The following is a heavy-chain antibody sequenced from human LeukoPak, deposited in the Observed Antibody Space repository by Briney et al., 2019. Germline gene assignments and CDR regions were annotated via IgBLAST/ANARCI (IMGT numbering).Heavy chain of an antibody. D-gene: IGHD2-2*01. CDR2: INHSGST. V-gene: IGHV4-34*01. CDR1: GGSFSGYY. CDR3: ARVKKGYRSSTSCPLRFDP. J-gene: IGHJ5*02. Sequence: PSETLSLTCAVYGGSFSGYYWSWIRQPPGKGLEWIGEINHSGSTNYNPSLKSRVTISVDTSKNQFSLKLSSVTAADTAVYYCARVKKGYRSSTSCPLRFDPWGQGTLVTVSS.